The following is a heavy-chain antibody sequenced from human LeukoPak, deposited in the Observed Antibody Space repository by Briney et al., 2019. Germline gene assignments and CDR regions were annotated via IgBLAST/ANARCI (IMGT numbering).Heavy chain of an antibody. CDR1: GXTFSSYS. Sequence: HPGGSLRLSCAASGXTFSSYSMNWVRQAPGKGLEWISFISSSGSPIYYAGSVTGRFTISRDNGKNSLYLQMNSLRDEDTAVYYCARGVEGSYYYDSSGKGNALDIWGQGTMVTVSS. V-gene: IGHV3-48*02. J-gene: IGHJ3*02. D-gene: IGHD3-22*01. CDR2: ISSSGSPI. CDR3: ARGVEGSYYYDSSGKGNALDI.